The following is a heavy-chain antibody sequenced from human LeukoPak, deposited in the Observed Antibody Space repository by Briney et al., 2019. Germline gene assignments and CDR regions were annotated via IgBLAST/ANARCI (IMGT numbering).Heavy chain of an antibody. CDR3: ARSAIYCSGGSCHLQH. V-gene: IGHV1-18*04. D-gene: IGHD2-15*01. CDR1: GYTFTSYG. CDR2: ISAYNGNT. J-gene: IGHJ1*01. Sequence: SVKVSCKASGYTFTSYGISWVRQAPGQGLEWMGWISAYNGNTNYAQKLQGRVTMTTDTSTSTAYMELRSLRSDDTAVYYCARSAIYCSGGSCHLQHWGQGTLVTVSS.